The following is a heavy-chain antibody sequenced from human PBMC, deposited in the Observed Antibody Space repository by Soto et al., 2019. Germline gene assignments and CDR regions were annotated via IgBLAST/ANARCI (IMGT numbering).Heavy chain of an antibody. CDR1: GYTFTSYG. Sequence: QVQLVQSGGEMRKPGASVKVSCKASGYTFTSYGISWVRQAPGQGLEWMGWISGDNAKTKYAQKLQARVTLTTDTSTTTAYMDLRSLKSDDTAVYYCARGGRGGGIDVWGNGTTVTVSS. D-gene: IGHD3-16*01. CDR2: ISGDNAKT. V-gene: IGHV1-18*01. J-gene: IGHJ6*04. CDR3: ARGGRGGGIDV.